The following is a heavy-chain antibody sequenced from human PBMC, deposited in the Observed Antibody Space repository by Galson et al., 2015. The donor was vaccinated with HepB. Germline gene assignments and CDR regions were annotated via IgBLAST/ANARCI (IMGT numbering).Heavy chain of an antibody. CDR3: ARAAREVGLVGSRSWFDP. V-gene: IGHV7-4-1*02. D-gene: IGHD3/OR15-3a*01. CDR1: GYTFNNYA. Sequence: SVKVSCKASGYTFNNYAMNWLQQAPGQGLQWMGWININTGSPTYALGFTGRFVFSFGTSVNTAYLQISSLKTEDTAIYYCARAAREVGLVGSRSWFDPWGQGTLVTVSA. J-gene: IGHJ5*02. CDR2: ININTGSP.